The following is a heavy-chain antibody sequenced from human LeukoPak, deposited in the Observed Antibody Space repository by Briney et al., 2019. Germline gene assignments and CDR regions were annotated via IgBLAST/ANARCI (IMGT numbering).Heavy chain of an antibody. CDR3: AKNYYDSSGLIHFDY. CDR1: GFTFSSYW. Sequence: GGSLRLSCATSGFTFSSYWMHWVRHAPGKGLEWVSGISWNSGSIGYADSVKGRFTISRDNAKNSLYLQMNSLRAEDTALYYCAKNYYDSSGLIHFDYWGQGTLVTVSS. J-gene: IGHJ4*02. V-gene: IGHV3-9*01. CDR2: ISWNSGSI. D-gene: IGHD3-22*01.